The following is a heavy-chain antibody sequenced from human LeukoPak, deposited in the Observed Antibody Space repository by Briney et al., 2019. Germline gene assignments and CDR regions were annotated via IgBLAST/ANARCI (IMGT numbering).Heavy chain of an antibody. Sequence: ASVKVSCKASGGTFSSYAISWVRQAPGQGLEWMGGIIPIFGTANYAQKFQGRVTITADESTSTVYMELSSLRSEDTAVYYCARGGVGATTGLFDYWGQGTLVTVSS. CDR2: IIPIFGTA. D-gene: IGHD1-26*01. CDR3: ARGGVGATTGLFDY. J-gene: IGHJ4*02. V-gene: IGHV1-69*13. CDR1: GGTFSSYA.